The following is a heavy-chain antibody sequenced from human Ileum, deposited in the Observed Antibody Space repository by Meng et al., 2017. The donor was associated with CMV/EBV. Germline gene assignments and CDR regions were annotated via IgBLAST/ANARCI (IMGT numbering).Heavy chain of an antibody. CDR1: VYSLSTSGLC. Sequence: ITLHSSGPTLVKPTHTLTLTCTFSVYSLSTSGLCVDCIRQSPGKALEWLALVYWDDDKRYSPSLKSRLTITKDTSKNQVVLTMTDMDPVDTATYYLAHRRVELPYFDYWGQGTLVTVSS. J-gene: IGHJ4*02. CDR3: AHRRVELPYFDY. V-gene: IGHV2-5*02. D-gene: IGHD1-7*01. CDR2: VYWDDDK.